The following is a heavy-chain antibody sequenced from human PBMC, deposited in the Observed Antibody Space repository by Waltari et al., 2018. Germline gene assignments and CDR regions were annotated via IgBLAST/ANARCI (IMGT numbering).Heavy chain of an antibody. J-gene: IGHJ4*02. Sequence: EVQLVESGGGLVQPGGSLRLSCEASGFTFSTYWIIWVRQAPGKGLEWVANIKQDGSEKYYVDSVKDLFTISRDNAKNSLYLQMNSLRAEDTAVYYCARDPRYFDWLTLDYWGQGTLVTVSS. D-gene: IGHD3-9*01. V-gene: IGHV3-7*01. CDR3: ARDPRYFDWLTLDY. CDR2: IKQDGSEK. CDR1: GFTFSTYW.